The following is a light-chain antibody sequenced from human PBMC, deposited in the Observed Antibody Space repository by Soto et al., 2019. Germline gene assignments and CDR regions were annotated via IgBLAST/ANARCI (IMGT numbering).Light chain of an antibody. J-gene: IGLJ2*01. CDR2: TTA. CDR1: SSNIGSNS. Sequence: QSVLTQPPSASGTPGQRVTISCSGASSNIGSNSVNWYQQQLPGTAPKLLIYTTAQRPSGVPDRFSGSKSGTSASLAISGLQSGDEADYYCAAWYDSLTAVVFGGGTQLTVL. V-gene: IGLV1-44*01. CDR3: AAWYDSLTAVV.